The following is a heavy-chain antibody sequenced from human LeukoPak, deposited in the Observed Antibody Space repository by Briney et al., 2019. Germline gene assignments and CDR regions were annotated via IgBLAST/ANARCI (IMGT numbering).Heavy chain of an antibody. D-gene: IGHD3-3*01. CDR1: GYTLTELS. J-gene: IGHJ3*02. Sequence: ASVKVSCKVSGYTLTELSMHWVRQAPGQGLEWMGGFDPEDGETIYAQKFQGRVTMTEDTSTDTAYMELSSLRSEDTAVYYCATAGPYDFWSGSYAFDIWGQGTMVTVSS. CDR3: ATAGPYDFWSGSYAFDI. V-gene: IGHV1-24*01. CDR2: FDPEDGET.